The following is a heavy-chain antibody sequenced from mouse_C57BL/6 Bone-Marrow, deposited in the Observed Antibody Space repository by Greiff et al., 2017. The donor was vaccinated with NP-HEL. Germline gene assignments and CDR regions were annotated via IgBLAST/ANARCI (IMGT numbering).Heavy chain of an antibody. D-gene: IGHD1-1*01. J-gene: IGHJ1*03. CDR1: GYTFTSYW. Sequence: QVQLQQPGAELVKPGASVKLSCTASGYTFTSYWMQWVKQRPGQGLEWIGEIDPSDSYTNYNQKFKGKATLTVDTSSSTAYMQLSSLTSEDSAVYCCARHYYGSKVYWYFGVWGTGTTVTVSS. V-gene: IGHV1-50*01. CDR2: IDPSDSYT. CDR3: ARHYYGSKVYWYFGV.